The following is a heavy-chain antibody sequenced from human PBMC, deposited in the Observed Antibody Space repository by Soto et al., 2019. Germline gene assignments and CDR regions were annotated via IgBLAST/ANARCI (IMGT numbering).Heavy chain of an antibody. CDR2: IYWDDDK. D-gene: IGHD3-9*01. CDR1: GFSLSTSGVG. Sequence: QITLKESGPPLVKPTQTLTLTCTFSGFSLSTSGVGVRWIRQPPGKALEWLALIYWDDDKRYSPSLKSRLTITKDTSKNQVVLTMTNIDPVDTATYYCAHRRNYDILTGYYKPRGYYDYWGQGTLVTVSS. J-gene: IGHJ4*02. V-gene: IGHV2-5*02. CDR3: AHRRNYDILTGYYKPRGYYDY.